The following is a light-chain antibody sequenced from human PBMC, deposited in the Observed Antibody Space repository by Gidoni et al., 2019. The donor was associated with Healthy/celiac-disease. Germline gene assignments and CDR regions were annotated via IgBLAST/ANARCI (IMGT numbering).Light chain of an antibody. CDR2: EVS. CDR1: SSYVGSYNR. J-gene: IGLJ2*01. V-gene: IGLV2-18*02. Sequence: QSALTQPPSVSGSPGQSVTISCTGTSSYVGSYNRVSWYQQPPGTAPKLMIYEVSNRPSGVPDRFSGSKSGNTASLTISGLQAEDEADYYCSSYTSSSTVLFGGGTKLTVL. CDR3: SSYTSSSTVL.